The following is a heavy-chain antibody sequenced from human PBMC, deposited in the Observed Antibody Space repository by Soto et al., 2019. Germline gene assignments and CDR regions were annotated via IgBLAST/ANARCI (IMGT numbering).Heavy chain of an antibody. CDR2: IHSTGST. V-gene: IGHV4-59*12. J-gene: IGHJ3*01. CDR3: ASLHSGGSDSFDV. D-gene: IGHD2-15*01. CDR1: GGSMNSYY. Sequence: SETLSLTCTVSGGSMNSYYWSWIRQPPGKGLQWIGSIHSTGSTNYNPSLRSRVTIALDTSKNQFSLRLNSVSPEDTAVYYCASLHSGGSDSFDVWGQGTMVTVSS.